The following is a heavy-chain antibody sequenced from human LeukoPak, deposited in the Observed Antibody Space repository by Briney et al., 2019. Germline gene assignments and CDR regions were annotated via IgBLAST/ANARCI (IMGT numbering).Heavy chain of an antibody. Sequence: ASVKVSFTSSGSTVSIYGIAWVRHAHGQGHERKGLISGYQGNTNYAQKLQGRLSMTTDTSPTTAYMELRSLTSDDTAPYSCARCSLGTLTAGPFDYWGQGTLVTVSS. J-gene: IGHJ4*02. CDR1: GSTVSIYG. D-gene: IGHD1-1*01. CDR3: ARCSLGTLTAGPFDY. CDR2: ISGYQGNT. V-gene: IGHV1-18*01.